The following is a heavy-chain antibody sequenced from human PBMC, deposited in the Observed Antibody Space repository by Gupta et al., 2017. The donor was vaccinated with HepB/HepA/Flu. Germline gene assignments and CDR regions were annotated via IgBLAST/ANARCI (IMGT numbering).Heavy chain of an antibody. J-gene: IGHJ4*02. V-gene: IGHV4-4*07. D-gene: IGHD2-8*02. Sequence: QVQLQESGPGLVKPSETLSLTCPVSGGSISSYYWSWIRQPAGKGLEWIGRIYTSGSTNYNPSLKSRVTMSVDTSKNQFSLKLSAVTAADTAVYYCAGSCPGGGCYPYPGWGQGTLVTVSS. CDR2: IYTSGST. CDR1: GGSISSYY. CDR3: AGSCPGGGCYPYPG.